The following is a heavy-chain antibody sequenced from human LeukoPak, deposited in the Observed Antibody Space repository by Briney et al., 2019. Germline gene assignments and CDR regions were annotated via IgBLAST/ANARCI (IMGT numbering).Heavy chain of an antibody. CDR3: ARRGRNSSGWQDYL. CDR1: GGSISSYY. D-gene: IGHD6-25*01. J-gene: IGHJ4*02. Sequence: PSETLSLTCTVSGGSISSYYWSWIRQPPGKGLEWIANIYHTGSTNDNPSLSSRVTISIDTAKNQFSLKLTSVTAADTAVYYCARRGRNSSGWQDYLWGQGTLVTVSS. V-gene: IGHV4-59*01. CDR2: IYHTGST.